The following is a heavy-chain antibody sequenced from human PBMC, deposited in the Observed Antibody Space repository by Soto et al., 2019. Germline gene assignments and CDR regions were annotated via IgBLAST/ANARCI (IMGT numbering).Heavy chain of an antibody. D-gene: IGHD5-12*01. CDR1: GGSIIGFY. CDR3: ARHDRIAKWHNGMGF. CDR2: IFDAGTT. Sequence: LSRTCTVSGGSIIGFYWSWMRQPPGKGLEWIGYIFDAGTTFYTPSLKSRVTISVDTSKNQFSLKLSSVTAADTAVYYCARHDRIAKWHNGMGFWGQGTMVTVSS. V-gene: IGHV4-59*08. J-gene: IGHJ6*02.